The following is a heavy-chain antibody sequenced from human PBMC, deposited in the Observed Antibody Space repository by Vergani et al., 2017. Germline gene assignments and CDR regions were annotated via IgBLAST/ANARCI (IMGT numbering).Heavy chain of an antibody. D-gene: IGHD4-23*01. V-gene: IGHV1-46*01. Sequence: QVQLVQSGAEVKKPGASVKVSCKASGYTFTSYYMHWVRQAPGQGLKWMGIINPSGGSTSYAQKFQGRVTMTRDTSTSTVYMELSSLRSEETAVYYCASADYSGNLPGDYWGQGTLVTVSS. CDR1: GYTFTSYY. CDR3: ASADYSGNLPGDY. CDR2: INPSGGST. J-gene: IGHJ4*02.